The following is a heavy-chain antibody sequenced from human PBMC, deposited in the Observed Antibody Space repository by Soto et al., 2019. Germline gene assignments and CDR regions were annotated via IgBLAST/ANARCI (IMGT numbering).Heavy chain of an antibody. V-gene: IGHV1-8*01. CDR1: GYTFTSYD. D-gene: IGHD5-18*01. J-gene: IGHJ5*02. CDR2: MNPKRGQK. CDR3: ARDIGPALDWFGP. Sequence: ASVKVSCKASGYTFTSYDINWVRQASGQGLEWLGWMNPKRGQKVYVEKFQGRVTMTANTSISTAYMELSSLRSDDTAVYYCARDIGPALDWFGPWGQGTLVTVSS.